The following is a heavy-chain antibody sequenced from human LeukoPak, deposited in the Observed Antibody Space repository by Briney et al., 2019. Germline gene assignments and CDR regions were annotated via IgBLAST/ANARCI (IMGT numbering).Heavy chain of an antibody. CDR3: AKGGSGSYHYYFGMDV. J-gene: IGHJ6*02. Sequence: GGSLTLSCAASGFIFSSYGMSWVRQAPAKGLEWVSIISGSGGSTFYADSVKGRFTISRDNSKNTLYLQMNRLRAEDTAVYYCAKGGSGSYHYYFGMDVWGQGTTVSVSS. V-gene: IGHV3-23*01. CDR2: ISGSGGST. CDR1: GFIFSSYG. D-gene: IGHD3-10*01.